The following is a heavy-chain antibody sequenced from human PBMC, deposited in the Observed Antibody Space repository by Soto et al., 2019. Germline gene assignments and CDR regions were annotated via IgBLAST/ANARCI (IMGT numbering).Heavy chain of an antibody. V-gene: IGHV1-69*12. J-gene: IGHJ4*02. CDR3: ARRGLWSGYFDY. CDR1: GGTFSSYA. Sequence: QVQLVQSGAEVKKPGSSVKVSCKASGGTFSSYAISWVRQAPGQGLEWMGGIIPIFGTANYAQKFQGRVTITADESTSTAYMELSSLRSEDTAGYFRARRGLWSGYFDYWGPGTLVTVSS. D-gene: IGHD3-3*01. CDR2: IIPIFGTA.